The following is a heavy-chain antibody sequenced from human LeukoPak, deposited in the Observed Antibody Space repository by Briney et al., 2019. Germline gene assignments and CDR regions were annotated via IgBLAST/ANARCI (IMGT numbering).Heavy chain of an antibody. CDR2: ISGSGGST. CDR1: GFTFSSYA. V-gene: IGHV3-23*01. D-gene: IGHD3-22*01. CDR3: AKESITMIVVVISGGDFDY. Sequence: PGGSLRLSCAASGFTFSSYAMSWVRQAPGKGLEWVSAISGSGGSTYYADSVKGRFTISRDNSKNTLYLQMNSLRAEDTAVYYCAKESITMIVVVISGGDFDYWGQGTLVTVSS. J-gene: IGHJ4*02.